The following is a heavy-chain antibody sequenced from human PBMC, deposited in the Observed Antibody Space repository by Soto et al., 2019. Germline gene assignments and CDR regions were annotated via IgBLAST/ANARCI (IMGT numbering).Heavy chain of an antibody. CDR3: ARSPYSSGHYYALDY. D-gene: IGHD3-22*01. J-gene: IGHJ4*02. V-gene: IGHV1-46*01. Sequence: ASVKVSCKASGYTLIMYYIHWMRQAPGQGLEWMGLINPSGGSTTYAQKFQGRVTMTRDTSTSTVYMDLSSLRSEDSAVYYCARSPYSSGHYYALDYWGQGTQVTVSS. CDR2: INPSGGST. CDR1: GYTLIMYY.